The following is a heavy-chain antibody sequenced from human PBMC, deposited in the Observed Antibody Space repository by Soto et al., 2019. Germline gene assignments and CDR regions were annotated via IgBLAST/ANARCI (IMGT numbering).Heavy chain of an antibody. Sequence: ASVKVSCKASGYTFTSYDINWVRQATGQGLEWMGWINPNSGGTNYAQKFQGWVTMTRDTSISTAYMELSRLRSDDTAVYYCARSSGGYYYMDVWGKGTTVTVSS. CDR2: INPNSGGT. D-gene: IGHD3-22*01. CDR3: ARSSGGYYYMDV. V-gene: IGHV1-2*04. CDR1: GYTFTSYD. J-gene: IGHJ6*03.